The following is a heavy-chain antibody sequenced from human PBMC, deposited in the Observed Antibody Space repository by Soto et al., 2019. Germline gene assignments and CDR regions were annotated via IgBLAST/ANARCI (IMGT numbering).Heavy chain of an antibody. D-gene: IGHD2-15*01. CDR1: GYTFTGYY. CDR2: INPNSGGT. CDR3: ARSVMVSEYYYYGMDV. V-gene: IGHV1-2*02. Sequence: GASVTVSCKASGYTFTGYYMHWVRQAPGQGLEWMGWINPNSGGTNYAQKFQGRVTMTMDTSISTAYMELAGVRSDDTAVQYCARSVMVSEYYYYGMDVWGQGTTVTGSS. J-gene: IGHJ6*02.